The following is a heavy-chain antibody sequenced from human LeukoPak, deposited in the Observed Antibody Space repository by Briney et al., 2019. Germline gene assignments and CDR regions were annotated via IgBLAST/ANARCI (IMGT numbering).Heavy chain of an antibody. CDR2: SYYSGST. V-gene: IGHV4-59*01. CDR3: ARAYYYDSSGFSEVDI. Sequence: PSETLSLTCTVSGGSISSYYWSWIRQPPGKGLEWIGYSYYSGSTNYNPSLKSRVTISVDTSKNQFSLKLSSVTAADTAVYYCARAYYYDSSGFSEVDIWGQGTMVTVSS. CDR1: GGSISSYY. D-gene: IGHD3-22*01. J-gene: IGHJ3*02.